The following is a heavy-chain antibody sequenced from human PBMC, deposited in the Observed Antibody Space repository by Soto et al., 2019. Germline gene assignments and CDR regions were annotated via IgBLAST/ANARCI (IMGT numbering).Heavy chain of an antibody. CDR3: AIGGYCSGGSCPHGMDV. Sequence: GGSLRLSCAASGFTFSSYSMNWVRQAPGKGLEWVSSISSSSSYIYYADSVKGRFTISRDNSKNSLYLQMNSLRAEDTAVYYCAIGGYCSGGSCPHGMDVWGQGTTVTVSS. CDR1: GFTFSSYS. CDR2: ISSSSSYI. V-gene: IGHV3-21*01. J-gene: IGHJ6*02. D-gene: IGHD2-15*01.